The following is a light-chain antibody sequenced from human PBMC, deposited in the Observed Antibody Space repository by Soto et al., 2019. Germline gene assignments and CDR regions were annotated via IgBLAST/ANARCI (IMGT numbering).Light chain of an antibody. J-gene: IGKJ1*01. CDR3: QHYNSYSEA. Sequence: IQMTHSPSTLSASVLYSVTITCLAIQSISIWLAWYQQKPGKAPKLLIYKASTLKSGVPSRFSGSGSGTEFTLTISSLQPDDFATYYCQHYNSYSEAFGQGTKVDIK. V-gene: IGKV1-5*03. CDR2: KAS. CDR1: QSISIW.